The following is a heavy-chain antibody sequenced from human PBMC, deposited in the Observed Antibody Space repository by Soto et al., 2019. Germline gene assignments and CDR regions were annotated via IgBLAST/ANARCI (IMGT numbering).Heavy chain of an antibody. CDR1: GYTFTSYG. CDR3: ARDGSACSGGSCYSYYYYYMDV. CDR2: ISAYNGNT. V-gene: IGHV1-18*01. D-gene: IGHD2-15*01. J-gene: IGHJ6*03. Sequence: ASVKVSCKASGYTFTSYGISWVRQAPGQGLEWMGWISAYNGNTNYAQKLQGRVTMTTDTSTSTAYMELRSLRSDDTAVYYCARDGSACSGGSCYSYYYYYMDVWGKGTTVTVSS.